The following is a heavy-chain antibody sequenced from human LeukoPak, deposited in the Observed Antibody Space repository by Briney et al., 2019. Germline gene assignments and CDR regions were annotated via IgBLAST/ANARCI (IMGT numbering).Heavy chain of an antibody. CDR3: ARNYWNDPYNWFDP. J-gene: IGHJ5*02. CDR2: IYHSGTT. CDR1: GGSISSGGDS. D-gene: IGHD1-1*01. Sequence: PSQTLSLTCAVFGGSISSGGDSWSWIRQPPGKGLEWIGYIYHSGTTYYNPSLKSRVTISIDRSKNQFSLKLSSVTAADTAVYYCARNYWNDPYNWFDPWGQGTLVTVPS. V-gene: IGHV4-30-2*01.